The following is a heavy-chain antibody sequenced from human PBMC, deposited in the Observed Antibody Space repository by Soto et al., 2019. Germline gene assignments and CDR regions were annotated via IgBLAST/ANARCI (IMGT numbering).Heavy chain of an antibody. D-gene: IGHD3-10*01. CDR1: GGSISSGGYY. V-gene: IGHV4-31*03. CDR3: ARARLSRSWWFDP. CDR2: IYYSGST. J-gene: IGHJ5*02. Sequence: TSETLSLTCTVSGGSISSGGYYWSWIRQHPGKGLEWIGYIYYSGSTYYNPSLKSRVTISVDTSKNQFSLKLSSVTAADMAVYYCARARLSRSWWFDPWGQGTLVTVSS.